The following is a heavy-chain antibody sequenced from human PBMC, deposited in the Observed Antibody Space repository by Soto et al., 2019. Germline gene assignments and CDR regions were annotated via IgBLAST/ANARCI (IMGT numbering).Heavy chain of an antibody. CDR2: VSNDGSNK. CDR3: AKDRFDSGWICPRH. V-gene: IGHV3-30*18. J-gene: IGHJ4*02. CDR1: GFTFSNYG. Sequence: GGSLRLSCAASGFTFSNYGIHWVRQAPGKGLEWVAVVSNDGSNKYYADSVRGRFTISRDNSKNTLYLQMNSLRAEDTAVYYSAKDRFDSGWICPRHWGQGTLVTVSS. D-gene: IGHD6-19*01.